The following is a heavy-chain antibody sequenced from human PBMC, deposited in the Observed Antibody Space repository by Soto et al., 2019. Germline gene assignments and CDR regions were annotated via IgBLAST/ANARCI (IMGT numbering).Heavy chain of an antibody. D-gene: IGHD6-13*01. CDR2: IYYSGST. CDR3: ARLGSPGIAAAGPKNWFDP. V-gene: IGHV4-39*01. CDR1: GGSISSSSYY. J-gene: IGHJ5*02. Sequence: SETLSLTSTVSGGSISSSSYYWGWIRQPPGKGLEWIGSIYYSGSTYYNPSLKSRVTISVDTSKNQFSLKLSSVTAADTAVYYCARLGSPGIAAAGPKNWFDPWGQGTLVTVSS.